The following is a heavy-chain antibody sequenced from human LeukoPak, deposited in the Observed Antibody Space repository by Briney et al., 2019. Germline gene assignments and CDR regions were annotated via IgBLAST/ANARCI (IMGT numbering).Heavy chain of an antibody. V-gene: IGHV3-15*01. CDR2: IKSKTDGGTT. Sequence: GGSLRLSCTASGFTFTNAWMSWVRQAPGKGLEWVGRIKSKTDGGTTDYAAPVKGRFTISRDDSKNTLYLQMNSLKTEDTAVYYCTTEWDSDRPAVATDYWGQGTLVTVSS. D-gene: IGHD1-26*01. CDR3: TTEWDSDRPAVATDY. J-gene: IGHJ4*02. CDR1: GFTFTNAW.